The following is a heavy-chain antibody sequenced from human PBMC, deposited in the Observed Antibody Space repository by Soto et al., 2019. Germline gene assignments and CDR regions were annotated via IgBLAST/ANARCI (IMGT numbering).Heavy chain of an antibody. CDR1: GFTFDDYA. CDR3: AGSSWYGGDFDY. V-gene: IGHV3-9*01. D-gene: IGHD6-13*01. CDR2: ISWNSGSI. J-gene: IGHJ4*02. Sequence: DVQLVESGGGLVQPGRSLRLSCAASGFTFDDYAMHWVRQAPGKGLEWVSGISWNSGSIGYADSVKGRFTISRDNAKNSLYLQMNSLRAEDTALYYCAGSSWYGGDFDYWGQGTLVTVSS.